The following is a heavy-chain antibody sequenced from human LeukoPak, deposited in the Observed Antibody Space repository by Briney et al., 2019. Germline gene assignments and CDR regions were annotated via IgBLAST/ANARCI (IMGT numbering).Heavy chain of an antibody. CDR3: ARDLTPLIQLWPRSLDYNYGMDV. D-gene: IGHD5-18*01. J-gene: IGHJ6*02. Sequence: GGSLRLSCSVSGLTFSSYSMSWVRQAPGKGLEWVSSISGNGNYIYYADSVRGRFTVSRDNAKNSLYLQMNSLRAEDTAVYYCARDLTPLIQLWPRSLDYNYGMDVWGQGTTATVSS. CDR1: GLTFSSYS. V-gene: IGHV3-21*01. CDR2: ISGNGNYI.